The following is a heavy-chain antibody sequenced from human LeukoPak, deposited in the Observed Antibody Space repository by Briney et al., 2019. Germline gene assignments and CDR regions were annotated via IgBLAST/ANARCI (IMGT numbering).Heavy chain of an antibody. D-gene: IGHD2/OR15-2a*01. V-gene: IGHV3-66*02. CDR2: TYTGGST. J-gene: IGHJ5*02. CDR3: ARQRVGYFRS. CDR1: GITVSSNY. Sequence: GGSLRLSCAASGITVSSNYMSWVRQTPGKGLEWVSVTYTGGSTYYADSVKGRFTISRDNSNNTVFLQMNSLRTEDTAVYYCARQRVGYFRSWGQGTLVTVSS.